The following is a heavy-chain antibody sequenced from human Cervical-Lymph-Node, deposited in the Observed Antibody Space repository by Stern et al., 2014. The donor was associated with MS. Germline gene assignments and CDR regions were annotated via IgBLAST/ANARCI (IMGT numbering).Heavy chain of an antibody. Sequence: MQLGESGAEVKKPGSSVKVSCKASGGTFSSQAISWVRQGPGQGLEWMGGIIPVFGAAHYAQKFQGRVTITADESTSTAYMELRSLRSEDTAVYYCARDEIGQTTTHYYYYGMDVWGQGTTVTVSS. CDR1: GGTFSSQA. D-gene: IGHD1-1*01. V-gene: IGHV1-69*01. CDR2: IIPVFGAA. J-gene: IGHJ6*02. CDR3: ARDEIGQTTTHYYYYGMDV.